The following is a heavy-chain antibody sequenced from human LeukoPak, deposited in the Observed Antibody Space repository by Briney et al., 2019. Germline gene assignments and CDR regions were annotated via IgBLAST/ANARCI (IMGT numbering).Heavy chain of an antibody. CDR1: GFTFSSYA. Sequence: PGGSLRLSCAASGFTFSSYAMHWVRQAPGKGLEWVAVISYDGSNKYYADSVKGRFTISRDNSKNTLYLQMNSLRAEDTAVYYCARDPGFGELTYSWFDPWGQGTLVTVSS. V-gene: IGHV3-30-3*01. CDR2: ISYDGSNK. J-gene: IGHJ5*02. CDR3: ARDPGFGELTYSWFDP. D-gene: IGHD3-10*01.